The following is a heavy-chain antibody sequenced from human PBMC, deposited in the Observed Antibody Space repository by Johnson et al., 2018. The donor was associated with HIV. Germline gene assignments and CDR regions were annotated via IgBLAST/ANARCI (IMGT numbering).Heavy chain of an antibody. CDR2: INWNSGSI. CDR3: AREMGIAAAGTLDAFDV. V-gene: IGHV3-20*04. D-gene: IGHD6-13*01. J-gene: IGHJ3*01. CDR1: GFMFDDYG. Sequence: EQLVESGGGVIRPGGSLRLSCEGFGFMFDDYGLNWVRQAPGKGLEWVSGINWNSGSIGYADSVKGRFTISRDNAKNSLYLQMNSLRAEDTALYYCAREMGIAAAGTLDAFDVWGQGTMVTVSS.